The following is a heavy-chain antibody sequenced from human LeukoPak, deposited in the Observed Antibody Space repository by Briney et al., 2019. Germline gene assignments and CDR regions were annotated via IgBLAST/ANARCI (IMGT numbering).Heavy chain of an antibody. V-gene: IGHV4-38-2*02. Sequence: PSETLSLTCTVSGYSISSGYYWGWIRQPPGKGLEWIGSIYHSGSTYYNPSLKSRVTISVDTSKNQFSLKLSSVTAADTAVYYCARDRVTMIVAPGYWGQGTLVTVSS. CDR2: IYHSGST. CDR3: ARDRVTMIVAPGY. D-gene: IGHD3-22*01. CDR1: GYSISSGYY. J-gene: IGHJ4*02.